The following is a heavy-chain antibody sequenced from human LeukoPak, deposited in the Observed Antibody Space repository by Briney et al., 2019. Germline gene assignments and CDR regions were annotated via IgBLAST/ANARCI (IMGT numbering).Heavy chain of an antibody. D-gene: IGHD3-3*01. CDR3: ARIDYDFWSDYYFDY. CDR2: IYYSGST. CDR1: GGSISSYY. V-gene: IGHV4-59*06. Sequence: PSETLSLTCTVSGGSISSYYWSWIRQPPGKGLEWIGYIYYSGSTYYNPSLKSRVTISVDTSKNQFSLKPSSVTAADTAVYYCARIDYDFWSDYYFDYWGQGTLVTVSS. J-gene: IGHJ4*02.